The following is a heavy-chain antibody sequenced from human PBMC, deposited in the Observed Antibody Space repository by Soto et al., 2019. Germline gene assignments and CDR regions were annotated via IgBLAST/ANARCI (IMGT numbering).Heavy chain of an antibody. D-gene: IGHD3-3*01. CDR2: ISGSGGST. J-gene: IGHJ5*02. CDR3: AKDLVGGPPGYWFDP. CDR1: GFTFSSYA. Sequence: PGGSLRLSCAASGFTFSSYAMSWVRQAPGKGLEWVSAISGSGGSTYYADSVKGRFTISRDNSKNTLYLQMNSLRAEDTAVHYCAKDLVGGPPGYWFDPWGQGTLVTVSS. V-gene: IGHV3-23*01.